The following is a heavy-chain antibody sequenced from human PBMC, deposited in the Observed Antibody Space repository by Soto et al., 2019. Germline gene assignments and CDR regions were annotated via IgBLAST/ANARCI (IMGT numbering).Heavy chain of an antibody. CDR1: VGSITRGGYY. CDR3: ARDPAP. J-gene: IGHJ5*02. CDR2: IYNSGTT. Sequence: QVQLQESGPGLVKPSETLSLTGPVSVGSITRGGYYWSWIRQHPGKGLEWIGYIYNSGTTYYTPSLKSRVTISVDTSKNQFSLKLTSVTAADTAVYYCARDPAPWGQGTLVTVSS. V-gene: IGHV4-31*03.